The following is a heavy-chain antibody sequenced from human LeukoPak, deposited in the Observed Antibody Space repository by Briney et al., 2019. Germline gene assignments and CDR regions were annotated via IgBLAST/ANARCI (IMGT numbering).Heavy chain of an antibody. J-gene: IGHJ3*01. D-gene: IGHD4-17*01. Sequence: SETLSLTCSISGGSITTHYWTWIRQPPGKGLEWIGYVLYSGITNYNPSLRGRSTISVDTSQNQFSLSLRSVTAADTAVYYCARDLTTVTKGFDLWGQGTMVTVSS. CDR1: GGSITTHY. CDR2: VLYSGIT. CDR3: ARDLTTVTKGFDL. V-gene: IGHV4-59*11.